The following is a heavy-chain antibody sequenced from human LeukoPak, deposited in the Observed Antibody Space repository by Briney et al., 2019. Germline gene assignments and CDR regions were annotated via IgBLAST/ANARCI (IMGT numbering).Heavy chain of an antibody. CDR2: IYYSGST. CDR1: GGSISSSSYY. D-gene: IGHD3-22*01. J-gene: IGHJ4*02. CDR3: ASGSSGYSIDY. Sequence: PSETLSLTCTVSGGSISSSSYYWGWIRQPPGKGLEWIGSIYYSGSTYYNPSLKSRVTISVDTSKNQFSLKLSSVTAADTAVYYCASGSSGYSIDYWGQGTLVTVSS. V-gene: IGHV4-39*01.